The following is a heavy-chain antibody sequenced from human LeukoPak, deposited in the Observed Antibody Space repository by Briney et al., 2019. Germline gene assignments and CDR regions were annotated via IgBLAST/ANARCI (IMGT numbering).Heavy chain of an antibody. V-gene: IGHV4-59*01. Sequence: SETLSLTCTVSGGSISNYYYSWIRQPPGKGLEWIGYLHYSGSTNYNPSLKGRVTMSVDTSKNQISLKLSSVTAADTAVYYCARVGGTNYYYYGMDVWGQGTTVTVSS. J-gene: IGHJ6*02. CDR1: GGSISNYY. CDR2: LHYSGST. CDR3: ARVGGTNYYYYGMDV. D-gene: IGHD1-26*01.